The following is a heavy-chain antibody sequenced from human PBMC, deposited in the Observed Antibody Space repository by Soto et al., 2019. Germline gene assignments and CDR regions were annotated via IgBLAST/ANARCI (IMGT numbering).Heavy chain of an antibody. CDR3: ARGDFSIGGWSAEFFQH. CDR2: ISSSGSTI. Sequence: GGSLRLSCAASGFTSSDYSMNWVRQAPGKGLEWVAYISSSGSTIFYADSVKGRFTISRDNAKKSLYLQMNSLRDEDTAVFYCARGDFSIGGWSAEFFQHWGQGTLVTVSS. D-gene: IGHD6-19*01. J-gene: IGHJ1*01. CDR1: GFTSSDYS. V-gene: IGHV3-48*02.